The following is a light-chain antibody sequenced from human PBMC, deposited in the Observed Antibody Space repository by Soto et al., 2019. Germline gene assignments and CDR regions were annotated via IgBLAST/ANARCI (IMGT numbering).Light chain of an antibody. Sequence: DLPMTQSPSSLSASVGDRVTITCRASQSISSYLNWYQEKPGKAPKLLIYAASTLQSGVPSGFSGSGSWTDFTLTISSLQPEDVATSYCQQSHSTVTFGGGTKVE. CDR2: AAS. V-gene: IGKV1-39*01. J-gene: IGKJ4*01. CDR3: QQSHSTVT. CDR1: QSISSY.